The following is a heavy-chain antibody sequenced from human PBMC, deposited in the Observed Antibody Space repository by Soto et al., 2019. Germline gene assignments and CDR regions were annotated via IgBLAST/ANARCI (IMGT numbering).Heavy chain of an antibody. J-gene: IGHJ6*02. D-gene: IGHD5-18*01. CDR2: IYHRGST. CDR1: GYYISSGYD. V-gene: IGHV4-38-2*02. Sequence: SETLSLTYGVSGYYISSGYDWGWIRQPPGKGLEWIGSIYHRGSTSYKPSLNSRVTISVDKSNKQFSLTSDDTAVYYCARDKGYGFGWSSSSGMDVWGQGTTVTVSS. CDR3: ARDKGYGFGWSSSSGMDV.